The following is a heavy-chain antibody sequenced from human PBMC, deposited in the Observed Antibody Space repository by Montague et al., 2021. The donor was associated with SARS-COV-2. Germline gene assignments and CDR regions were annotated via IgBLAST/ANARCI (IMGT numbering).Heavy chain of an antibody. CDR1: GFAFNGYG. D-gene: IGHD1-26*01. CDR2: INRDGSGA. V-gene: IGHV3-74*01. CDR3: ASDISGNSDF. J-gene: IGHJ4*02. Sequence: SLRLSCAASGFAFNGYGMHWVRQAPGKGLVWLSHINRDGSGANYADSVKGRFTISRDNAKNAVYLQMNSLGAEDTAVYYCASDISGNSDFWGQGTLVTVSS.